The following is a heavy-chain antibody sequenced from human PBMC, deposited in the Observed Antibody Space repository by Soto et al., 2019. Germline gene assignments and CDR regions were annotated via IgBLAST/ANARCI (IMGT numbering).Heavy chain of an antibody. J-gene: IGHJ4*02. CDR3: ARVEDIVVVPAATGLDY. D-gene: IGHD2-2*01. CDR1: GYTFTSYG. Sequence: ASVKVSCKASGYTFTSYGISWVRQAPGQGLEWMGWISAYNGNTNYAQKLQGRVTMTTDTSTSTAYMELRSLRSDDTAVYYCARVEDIVVVPAATGLDYWGQGTLVTVSS. V-gene: IGHV1-18*01. CDR2: ISAYNGNT.